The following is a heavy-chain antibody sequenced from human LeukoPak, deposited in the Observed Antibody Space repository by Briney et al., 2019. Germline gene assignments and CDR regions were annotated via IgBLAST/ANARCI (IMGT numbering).Heavy chain of an antibody. Sequence: PGGSLRLSCAASGFTFSSYGMHWVRQAPGKGLEWVAFIRYDGSNKYYADSVKGRFTISRDNAKNSLYLQMNSLRAEDTAVYYCARQLMDYMDVWGKGTTVTVSS. J-gene: IGHJ6*03. CDR1: GFTFSSYG. D-gene: IGHD1-1*01. CDR2: IRYDGSNK. V-gene: IGHV3-30*02. CDR3: ARQLMDYMDV.